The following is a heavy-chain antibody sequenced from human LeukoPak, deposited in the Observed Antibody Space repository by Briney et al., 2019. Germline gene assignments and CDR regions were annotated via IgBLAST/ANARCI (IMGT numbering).Heavy chain of an antibody. Sequence: SETLSLTCTVSGYSISTGYYWGWIRQPPGKGLEWIGTIYHSGSTYYNPSLKSRVTTSVDTSKNQFSLKLSSVTAADTAVYYCARDFVAVAGTAFDYWGQGTLVTVSS. CDR1: GYSISTGYY. D-gene: IGHD6-19*01. CDR3: ARDFVAVAGTAFDY. V-gene: IGHV4-38-2*02. CDR2: IYHSGST. J-gene: IGHJ4*02.